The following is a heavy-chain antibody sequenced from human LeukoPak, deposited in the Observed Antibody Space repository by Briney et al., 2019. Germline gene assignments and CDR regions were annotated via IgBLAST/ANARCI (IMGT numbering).Heavy chain of an antibody. V-gene: IGHV3-48*03. J-gene: IGHJ3*02. CDR3: ARELRTPYGILGRGNAFDI. CDR2: ISFSGNTI. D-gene: IGHD3-9*01. Sequence: GGSLRLSCAASGFTFSNYEMNWVRQAPGKGLEWVSYISFSGNTIYYADSVKGRFTISRVDAKNSLYLQMNSLRAEDTAVYYCARELRTPYGILGRGNAFDIWGHGTMVTVSS. CDR1: GFTFSNYE.